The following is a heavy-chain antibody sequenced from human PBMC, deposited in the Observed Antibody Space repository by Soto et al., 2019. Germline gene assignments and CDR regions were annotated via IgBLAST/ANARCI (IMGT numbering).Heavy chain of an antibody. V-gene: IGHV3-21*01. CDR1: GFTFSSYS. J-gene: IGHJ5*02. CDR3: SRDPYNIYSGSTSFDP. Sequence: GGSLRLSCAASGFTFSSYSMNWVRQAPGKGLEWVSSISSSSSYIYYADSVEGRFTISRDNAKNSLYLQMNSLRAEATAVYYCSRDPYNIYSGSTSFDPWGQGTLVTVSS. CDR2: ISSSSSYI. D-gene: IGHD1-1*01.